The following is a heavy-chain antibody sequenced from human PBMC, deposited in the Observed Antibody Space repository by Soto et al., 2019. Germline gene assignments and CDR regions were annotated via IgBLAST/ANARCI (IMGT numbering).Heavy chain of an antibody. D-gene: IGHD2-21*02. Sequence: QVQLVESGGGVVQPGRSLSLSCAASGFTFSGYGMHWVRQAPGKGLEWVAIIWYDGTTEYYVDSVKGRFTISRDNSKNTLYLQMDSLRADDTAVYYCARVSSGDTSPNYFDYWGQGTLVTVSS. CDR1: GFTFSGYG. J-gene: IGHJ4*02. V-gene: IGHV3-33*01. CDR3: ARVSSGDTSPNYFDY. CDR2: IWYDGTTE.